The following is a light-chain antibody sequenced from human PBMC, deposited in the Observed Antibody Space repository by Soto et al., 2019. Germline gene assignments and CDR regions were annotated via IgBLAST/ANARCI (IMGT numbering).Light chain of an antibody. V-gene: IGKV3-20*01. Sequence: EIVLTQSPGTLSLSPGERATLFCRASQSVRSSQLAWYQQKPGQAPRLLIFGATSRATGLPDRFSGSGYGTAFTLTINRLEPEDFAVYYCQQYFTSPWTFGQGTKVEVK. CDR1: QSVRSSQ. J-gene: IGKJ1*01. CDR3: QQYFTSPWT. CDR2: GAT.